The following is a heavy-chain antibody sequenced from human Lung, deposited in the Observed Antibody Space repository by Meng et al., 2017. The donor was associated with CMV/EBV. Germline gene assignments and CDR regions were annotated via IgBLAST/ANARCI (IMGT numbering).Heavy chain of an antibody. CDR1: GFPFSTYT. D-gene: IGHD6-6*01. V-gene: IGHV3-30*04. CDR3: ARDHVISSSSSSLDA. CDR2: ISFDGSNK. J-gene: IGHJ5*02. Sequence: SCAASGFPFSTYTMHWVRQAPGKGLEWVAIISFDGSNKNYADSVKGRFTVSRDNPKNTLYLEMNNLRAEDTAIYYCARDHVISSSSSSLDASGQGXLVTVSS.